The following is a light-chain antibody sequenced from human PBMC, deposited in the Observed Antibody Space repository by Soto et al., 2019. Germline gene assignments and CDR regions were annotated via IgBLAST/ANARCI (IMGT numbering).Light chain of an antibody. CDR3: QQYNNWPPYT. Sequence: EIVMTQSPATLSVSPGERATLSCRASQSVGSDLAWYQQRPGQAPRLVIFAASTRATGIPARFSGSGSGTEFTLTISSLQSEDLAVYSCQQYNNWPPYTFGQGTKLEIK. CDR1: QSVGSD. V-gene: IGKV3-15*01. CDR2: AAS. J-gene: IGKJ2*01.